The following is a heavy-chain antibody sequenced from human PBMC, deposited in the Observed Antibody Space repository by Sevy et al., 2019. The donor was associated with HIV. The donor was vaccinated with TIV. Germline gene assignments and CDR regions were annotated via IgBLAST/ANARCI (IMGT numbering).Heavy chain of an antibody. J-gene: IGHJ6*02. Sequence: SETLSLTCTVSGGSISSYYWNWIRQSPGKGLKWIGYIYYTGSTNYNPSLKSRVTISVDTSKNQFSLKLTSVTAADTAVYYCARELISGRYYGMDVWGQGTTVTVSS. D-gene: IGHD6-19*01. V-gene: IGHV4-59*01. CDR3: ARELISGRYYGMDV. CDR2: IYYTGST. CDR1: GGSISSYY.